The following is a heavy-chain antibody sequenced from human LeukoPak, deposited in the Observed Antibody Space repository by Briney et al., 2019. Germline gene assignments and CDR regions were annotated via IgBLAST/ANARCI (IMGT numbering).Heavy chain of an antibody. CDR1: GFAVSSNY. CDR2: IYSGGST. D-gene: IGHD3-10*01. CDR3: ARWRLRSGDAFDI. V-gene: IGHV3-53*01. Sequence: GGSLRLSCAASGFAVSSNYMSWVRQAPGKGLEWVSVIYSGGSTYYADSVKGRFTISRDNSKNTLYLQMNSLRAEDTAVYYCARWRLRSGDAFDIWGQGTMVTVSS. J-gene: IGHJ3*02.